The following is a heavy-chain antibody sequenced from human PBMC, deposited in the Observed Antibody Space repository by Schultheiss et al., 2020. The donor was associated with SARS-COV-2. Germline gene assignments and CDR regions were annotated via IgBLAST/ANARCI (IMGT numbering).Heavy chain of an antibody. CDR3: APEITMIVVVPTGAFDI. D-gene: IGHD3-22*01. CDR1: GFTFSSYA. Sequence: GGSLRLSCAASGFTFSSYATSWVRQAPGKGLEWVSAISGSGGRTYYADSVKGRFTISRDNSKNTLYLQMNSLRAEDTAVYYCAPEITMIVVVPTGAFDIWGQGTMVTVAS. J-gene: IGHJ3*02. CDR2: ISGSGGRT. V-gene: IGHV3-23*01.